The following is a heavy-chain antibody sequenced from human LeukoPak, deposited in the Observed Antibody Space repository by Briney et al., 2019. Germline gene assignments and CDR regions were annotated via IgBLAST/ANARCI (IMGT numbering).Heavy chain of an antibody. Sequence: SETLSLTCTVSGGSISSGGYYWSWIRQHPGKGLEWIGYIYYSGSTYYNPSLKSRVTISVDTSKNQFSLKLSSVTAADTAVYYCARLKGGYCSSTSCPHYFDYWGQGTLVTVSS. D-gene: IGHD2-2*01. V-gene: IGHV4-31*03. CDR2: IYYSGST. CDR1: GGSISSGGYY. J-gene: IGHJ4*02. CDR3: ARLKGGYCSSTSCPHYFDY.